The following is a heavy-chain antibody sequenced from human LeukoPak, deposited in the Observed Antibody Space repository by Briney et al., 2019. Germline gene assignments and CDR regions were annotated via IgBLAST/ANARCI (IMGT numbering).Heavy chain of an antibody. CDR3: ARSHPYYDFWSGYYYDY. V-gene: IGHV4-59*01. CDR2: IYYSGST. Sequence: SETLSLTCTVSGGSISSYYWSWIRQPPGKGLEWIGYIYYSGSTNYNPSLKSRVTISVEPSKNQFSLKLSSVTAADTAVYYCARSHPYYDFWSGYYYDYWGQGTLVTVSS. J-gene: IGHJ4*02. D-gene: IGHD3-3*01. CDR1: GGSISSYY.